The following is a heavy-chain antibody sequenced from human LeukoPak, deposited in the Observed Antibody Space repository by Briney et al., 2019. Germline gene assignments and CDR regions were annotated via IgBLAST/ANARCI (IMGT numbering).Heavy chain of an antibody. Sequence: PSETLSLTCTVSGGSISSSSYYWGWIRQPPGKGLEWIGSIYYSGSTYYNPSLKSRVTISVDTSKNQFSLKLSSATAADTAVYYCARRVAAAGTNYFGYWGQGTLVTVSS. CDR1: GGSISSSSYY. CDR2: IYYSGST. V-gene: IGHV4-39*01. CDR3: ARRVAAAGTNYFGY. J-gene: IGHJ4*02. D-gene: IGHD6-13*01.